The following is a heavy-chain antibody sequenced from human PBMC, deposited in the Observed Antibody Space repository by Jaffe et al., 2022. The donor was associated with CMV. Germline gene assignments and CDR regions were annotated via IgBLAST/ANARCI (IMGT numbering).Heavy chain of an antibody. V-gene: IGHV3-23*01. J-gene: IGHJ3*02. CDR3: AKDFRFGYGDHGYAFHI. Sequence: EVQLLESGGGLVQPGGSLTLSCAASGFTFGDYAMNWIRQIPGKGLEWVSAISGSGGGTYNANSVKGRFAVSRDNSKNMLYLHMSSLRAEDTAIYYCAKDFRFGYGDHGYAFHIWGQGTLVTVSS. D-gene: IGHD4-17*01. CDR1: GFTFGDYA. CDR2: ISGSGGGT.